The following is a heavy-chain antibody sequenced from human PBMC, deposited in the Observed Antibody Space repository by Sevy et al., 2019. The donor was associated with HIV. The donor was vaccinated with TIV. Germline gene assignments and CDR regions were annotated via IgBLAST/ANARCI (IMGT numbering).Heavy chain of an antibody. CDR1: GFTFSRYS. J-gene: IGHJ6*02. D-gene: IGHD3-10*01. CDR2: ISSSSSYI. CDR3: ARDRDGSGSSGGYGMEV. V-gene: IGHV3-21*01. Sequence: GGSLRLSCVDSGFTFSRYSMNWVRQAPGKGLEWVSSISSSSSYIYYGDSAKGRFTISRDNAKNSLYMQMNSLRAEDTAVYYCARDRDGSGSSGGYGMEVWGQGTTVTVSS.